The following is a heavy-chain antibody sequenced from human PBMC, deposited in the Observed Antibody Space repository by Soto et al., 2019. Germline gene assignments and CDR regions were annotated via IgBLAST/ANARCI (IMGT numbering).Heavy chain of an antibody. CDR2: THHSGNT. J-gene: IGHJ5*02. Sequence: SETLSLTCSVSGGSISSGDYYLSWIRQPPGKGLEWIGYTHHSGNTHFNSSLKSRLTISLDTSKNQFSLKLSSVTAADTAVYYCARVGGWTKGWFDPWGQGTLVTVSS. V-gene: IGHV4-30-4*01. CDR3: ARVGGWTKGWFDP. D-gene: IGHD3-3*01. CDR1: GGSISSGDYY.